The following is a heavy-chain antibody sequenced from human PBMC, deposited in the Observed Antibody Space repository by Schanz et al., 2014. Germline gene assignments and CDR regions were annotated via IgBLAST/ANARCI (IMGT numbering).Heavy chain of an antibody. V-gene: IGHV3-30*02. Sequence: VQLLESGGGLIQPGGSLRLSCAASGFTLSSYGMHWVRQAPGKGLEWVAVIWYDGSNKYYTDSVKGRFTISRDNSKNTVHLQMNSLRAEDTAVYYCAKQHIVRGVIYLNWFDSWGQGTLVTVSS. D-gene: IGHD3-10*01. CDR1: GFTLSSYG. CDR2: IWYDGSNK. J-gene: IGHJ5*01. CDR3: AKQHIVRGVIYLNWFDS.